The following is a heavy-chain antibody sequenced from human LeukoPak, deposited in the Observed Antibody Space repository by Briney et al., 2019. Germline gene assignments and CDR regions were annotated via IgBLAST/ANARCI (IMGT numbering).Heavy chain of an antibody. CDR1: GFTFTSSA. D-gene: IGHD6-25*01. V-gene: IGHV1-58*02. Sequence: TSVKVSCKASGFTFTSSATQWVRQARGQRLEWIGWIVVGSGNTNYAQKFQERVTITRDMSTSTAYMELSSLRSEDTAVYYCAAVTYSSGPFDPWGQGTLVTVSS. J-gene: IGHJ5*02. CDR2: IVVGSGNT. CDR3: AAVTYSSGPFDP.